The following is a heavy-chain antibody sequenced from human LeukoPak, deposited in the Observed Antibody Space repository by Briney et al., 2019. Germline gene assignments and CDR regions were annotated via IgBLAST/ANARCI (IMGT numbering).Heavy chain of an antibody. CDR1: GGSISSSSYY. J-gene: IGHJ4*02. D-gene: IGHD4-23*01. V-gene: IGHV4-39*02. CDR3: ARDYGGHFDY. CDR2: IYYSGST. Sequence: SETLSLTCTVSGGSISSSSYYWGWIRQPPGKGLEWIGSIYYSGSTYYNPSLKSRVTISVDTSKNQFSLKLSSVIAADTAVYYCARDYGGHFDYWGQGTLVTVSS.